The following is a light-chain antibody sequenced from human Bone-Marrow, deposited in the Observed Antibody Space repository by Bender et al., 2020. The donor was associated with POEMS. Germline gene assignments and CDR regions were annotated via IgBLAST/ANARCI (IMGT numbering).Light chain of an antibody. CDR3: SSYSSSSTLWV. Sequence: QSALTQPASVSGSPGQSITISCTGTNSDVGSYNLVSWYQQHPGKAPKLILYDVSERPSGVPDRFSGSKSGTSASLAISGLRSEDEADYYCSSYSSSSTLWVFGGGTKLTIL. CDR1: NSDVGSYNL. J-gene: IGLJ3*02. CDR2: DVS. V-gene: IGLV2-14*02.